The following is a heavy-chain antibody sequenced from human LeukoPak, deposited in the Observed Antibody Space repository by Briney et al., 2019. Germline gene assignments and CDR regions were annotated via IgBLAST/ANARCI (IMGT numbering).Heavy chain of an antibody. CDR1: GFTFSSYW. V-gene: IGHV3-7*03. CDR3: ANQRGSYPSSLT. CDR2: IKEDGSQK. Sequence: PGGSLRLSCAASGFTFSSYWMSWVRQAPGKGLEWVANIKEDGSQKRDVDSVKGRFTISRDNSKNTLYLQMNSLRAEDTAVYYCANQRGSYPSSLTWGQGTLVTVSS. J-gene: IGHJ5*02. D-gene: IGHD1-26*01.